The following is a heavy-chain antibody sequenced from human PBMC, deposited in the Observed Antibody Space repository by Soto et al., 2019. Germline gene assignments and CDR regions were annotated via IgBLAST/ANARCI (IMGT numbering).Heavy chain of an antibody. CDR1: GYTFTGYY. V-gene: IGHV1-2*04. Sequence: ASVKVSCKASGYTFTGYYMHWVRQAPGQGLEWMGWINPNSGGTNYAQKFQGWVTMTRDTSISTAYMELSRLRSDDTAVYYWAREGLGNCSSTSCYAFDIWGQGTMVTVSS. CDR3: AREGLGNCSSTSCYAFDI. D-gene: IGHD2-2*01. J-gene: IGHJ3*02. CDR2: INPNSGGT.